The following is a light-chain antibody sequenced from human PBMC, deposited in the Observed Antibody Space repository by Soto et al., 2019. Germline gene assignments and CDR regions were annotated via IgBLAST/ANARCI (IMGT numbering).Light chain of an antibody. CDR3: QQLNVYPST. V-gene: IGKV1-9*01. Sequence: LLTQAPSSLPASVGDVVTFTCRASQDIGTSVAWYQQKPGKAPKLLIYAASTLQTGVPSRFSGGGSGTDFTLTITSLQPEDFATYYCQQLNVYPSTFGGGTKVDIK. J-gene: IGKJ4*01. CDR2: AAS. CDR1: QDIGTS.